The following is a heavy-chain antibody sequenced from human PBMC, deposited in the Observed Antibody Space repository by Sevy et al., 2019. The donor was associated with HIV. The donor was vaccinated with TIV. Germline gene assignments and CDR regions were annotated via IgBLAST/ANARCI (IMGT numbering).Heavy chain of an antibody. D-gene: IGHD2-2*01. CDR3: ARECCSSISDPRQNWFDP. CDR2: INPNSGGT. V-gene: IGHV1-2*04. CDR1: GYTFTGYY. J-gene: IGHJ5*02. Sequence: ASVKVSCKASGYTFTGYYMHWVRQAPGQGLEWMGWINPNSGGTNYAQKFQGWVTMTRDTSISTAYMELSRLRSDDTAVYYCARECCSSISDPRQNWFDPWGQGTLVTVSS.